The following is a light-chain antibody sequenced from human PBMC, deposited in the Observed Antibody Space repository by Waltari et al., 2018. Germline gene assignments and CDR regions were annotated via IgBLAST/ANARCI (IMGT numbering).Light chain of an antibody. CDR3: SAWDDSLNGQVV. V-gene: IGLV1-44*01. CDR2: SNN. CDR1: WSNIGSNA. Sequence: QSLLTQPPSASGTPGQRVTISCSGSWSNIGSNAVSWYHKLPGTAPKLLIHSNNRRPSGVPDRFSCSKSGTSASLVISGLQSADEADYYCSAWDDSLNGQVVFGGGTKVTVL. J-gene: IGLJ2*01.